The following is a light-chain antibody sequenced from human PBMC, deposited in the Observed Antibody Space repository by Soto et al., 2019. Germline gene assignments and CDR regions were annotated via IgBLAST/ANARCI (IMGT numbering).Light chain of an antibody. CDR1: QSISSW. CDR3: QQYNV. Sequence: DIQMTQSPSTLSASVGDRVTITCRASQSISSWLAWYQQKPGKAPKLLIYRTSNLESGVPSRFSGSGSGTEFTLTVSSLQPDDFATYYCQQYNVFGPGTKVDI. CDR2: RTS. J-gene: IGKJ3*01. V-gene: IGKV1-5*03.